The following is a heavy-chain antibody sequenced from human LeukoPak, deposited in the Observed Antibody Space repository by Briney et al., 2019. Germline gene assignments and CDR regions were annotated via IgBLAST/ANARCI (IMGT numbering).Heavy chain of an antibody. J-gene: IGHJ3*02. D-gene: IGHD4-17*01. Sequence: ASVKVSCKASGGTFSSYAISWVRQAPGQGLEWMGGIIPIFGTANYAQKFQGRVTITTDESTSTAYMELSSLRSEDTAVYYCARGRPSPNYGNAFDIWGQGTMVTVSS. CDR3: ARGRPSPNYGNAFDI. CDR1: GGTFSSYA. V-gene: IGHV1-69*05. CDR2: IIPIFGTA.